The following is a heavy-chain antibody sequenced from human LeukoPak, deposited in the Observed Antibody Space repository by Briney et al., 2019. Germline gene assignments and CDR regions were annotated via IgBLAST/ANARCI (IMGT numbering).Heavy chain of an antibody. V-gene: IGHV3-23*01. J-gene: IGHJ4*02. CDR2: ISGSGGST. CDR1: GFTFSSYA. CDR3: AKAVDIVATEYYFDY. Sequence: GGSLRLSCAASGFTFSSYAMSWVRQAPGKGLESVSAISGSGGSTYYADSVKGRFTISRDNSKNTLYLQMNSLRAEDTAVYYCAKAVDIVATEYYFDYWGQGTLVTVSS. D-gene: IGHD5-12*01.